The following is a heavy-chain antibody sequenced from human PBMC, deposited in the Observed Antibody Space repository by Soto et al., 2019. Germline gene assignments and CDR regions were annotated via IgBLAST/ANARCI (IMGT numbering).Heavy chain of an antibody. Sequence: PSETLSLTCTVSGGSTSSDNYWSWIRQPPGKGLEWIGHIYYSGNTDYNPSLKSRLAISIDTSKNQFSLKLSSVSAADTAVYFCAREGGESSDGLYYFDSWGQGSLVTVSS. J-gene: IGHJ4*02. V-gene: IGHV4-30-4*01. D-gene: IGHD3-16*01. CDR2: IYYSGNT. CDR3: AREGGESSDGLYYFDS. CDR1: GGSTSSDNY.